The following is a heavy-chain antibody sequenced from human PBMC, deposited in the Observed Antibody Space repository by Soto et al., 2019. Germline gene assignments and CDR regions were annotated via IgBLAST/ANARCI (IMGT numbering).Heavy chain of an antibody. CDR3: ARTIFGVVIGSYYGMDV. Sequence: ASVKVSCKASGYTFTSYGISWVRQAPGQGLEWMGWISAYNGNTNYAQKLQGRVTMTTDTSTSTAYMELRSLRSDDTAVYYCARTIFGVVIGSYYGMDVWGQGTTVTVYS. D-gene: IGHD3-3*01. J-gene: IGHJ6*02. CDR1: GYTFTSYG. CDR2: ISAYNGNT. V-gene: IGHV1-18*01.